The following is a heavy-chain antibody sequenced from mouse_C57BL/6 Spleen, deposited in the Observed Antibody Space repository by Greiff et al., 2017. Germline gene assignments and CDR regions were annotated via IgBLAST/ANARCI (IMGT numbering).Heavy chain of an antibody. J-gene: IGHJ2*01. D-gene: IGHD2-4*01. CDR3: ARNCDYPYYFDY. CDR1: GYTFTDYY. CDR2: INPNNGGT. Sequence: EVQLQQSGPELVKPGASVKISCKASGYTFTDYYMNWVKQSHGNSLEWIGDINPNNGGTSYNQKFKGKATLTVDKSSSTAYMELRSLTSEDSAVYYCARNCDYPYYFDYWGQGTTLTVSS. V-gene: IGHV1-26*01.